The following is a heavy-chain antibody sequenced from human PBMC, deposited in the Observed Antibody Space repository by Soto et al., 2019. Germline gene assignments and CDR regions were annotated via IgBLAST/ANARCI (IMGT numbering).Heavy chain of an antibody. CDR1: GFTFDDYA. J-gene: IGHJ4*02. CDR3: AKDKVGSSGWETTILFDY. Sequence: GGSLRLSCAASGFTFDDYAMHWVRQAPGKGLEWVSGISWNSGSIGYADSVKGRFTISRDNAKNSLYLQMNSLRAEDTALYYCAKDKVGSSGWETTILFDYWGQGTLVTVSS. CDR2: ISWNSGSI. V-gene: IGHV3-9*01. D-gene: IGHD6-19*01.